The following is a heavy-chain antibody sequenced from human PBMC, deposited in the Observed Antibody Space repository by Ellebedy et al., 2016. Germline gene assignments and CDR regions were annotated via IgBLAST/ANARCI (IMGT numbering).Heavy chain of an antibody. Sequence: ASVKVSCXASGYTFTSYAMHWVRQAPGQRLEWMGWINAGNGNTKYSQKFQGRVTITRDTSASTAYMELSSLRSEDTAVYYCAVYYYGSGSYYSELYYFDYWGQGTLVTVSS. J-gene: IGHJ4*02. CDR1: GYTFTSYA. CDR2: INAGNGNT. CDR3: AVYYYGSGSYYSELYYFDY. D-gene: IGHD3-10*01. V-gene: IGHV1-3*01.